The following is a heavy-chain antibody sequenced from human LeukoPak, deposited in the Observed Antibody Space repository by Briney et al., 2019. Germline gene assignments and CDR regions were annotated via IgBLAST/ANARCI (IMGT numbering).Heavy chain of an antibody. D-gene: IGHD1-26*01. V-gene: IGHV3-23*01. CDR1: GFTFSSSG. J-gene: IGHJ4*02. CDR3: AKLGGVGATTDY. Sequence: GGSLRLSCAASGFTFSSSGMSWVRQAPGMGLEWVSAISGSGGSTYYADSVKGRFTISRDNSKNTLYLQMSGLRADDTAVYYCAKLGGVGATTDYWGQGTLVTVSS. CDR2: ISGSGGST.